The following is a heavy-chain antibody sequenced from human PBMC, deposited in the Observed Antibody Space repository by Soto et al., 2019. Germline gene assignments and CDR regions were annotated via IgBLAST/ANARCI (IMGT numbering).Heavy chain of an antibody. CDR3: AKSPRGEMATD. J-gene: IGHJ4*02. CDR1: GYTFINYH. Sequence: QVQLVQSGGEVKKPGASVTVSCKASGYTFINYHITWLRQAPGQGLEWMAWINTYNGMTDYAQRFQGKVTMTRDTSTITAYRERKNLESGDTAVYFCAKSPRGEMATDWGQGTLVTVSS. CDR2: INTYNGMT. D-gene: IGHD5-12*01. V-gene: IGHV1-18*01.